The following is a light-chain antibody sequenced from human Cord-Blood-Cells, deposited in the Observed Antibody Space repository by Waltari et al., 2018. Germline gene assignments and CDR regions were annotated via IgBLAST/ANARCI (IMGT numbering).Light chain of an antibody. J-gene: IGLJ1*01. CDR2: DVS. V-gene: IGLV2-14*01. Sequence: QSALTQPASVSGSPGQSITIPCTGTSSDVGGYNYVSWYQQHPGKAPKRMINDVSNRHSGVSNRLSGSKSVNTAALTISGLQAEDEADYYCSSYTSSSLYVFGTGTKVTVL. CDR3: SSYTSSSLYV. CDR1: SSDVGGYNY.